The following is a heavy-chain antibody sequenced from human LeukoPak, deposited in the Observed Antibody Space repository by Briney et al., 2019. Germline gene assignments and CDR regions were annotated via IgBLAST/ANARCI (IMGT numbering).Heavy chain of an antibody. Sequence: PGGSLRLSCAASGFTFDDYGMSWVRQAPGKGLEWVSGINWNGGSTGYADSVKGRFTISRDNAKNSLYLQMNSLRAEDTAVYYCARDPGVLRSATYPDYWGQGTLVTVSS. D-gene: IGHD3-3*01. CDR1: GFTFDDYG. CDR3: ARDPGVLRSATYPDY. J-gene: IGHJ4*02. CDR2: INWNGGST. V-gene: IGHV3-20*04.